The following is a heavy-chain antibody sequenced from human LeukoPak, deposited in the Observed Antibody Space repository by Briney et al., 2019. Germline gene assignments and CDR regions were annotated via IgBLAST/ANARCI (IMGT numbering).Heavy chain of an antibody. CDR3: ARGSSLYDSSGYPSYYFDY. V-gene: IGHV3-53*01. Sequence: PGGSLRLSCAASGFPVSSNYMSWVRQAPGKGLEWVSVIYSGGSTYYADSVKGRFTISRDNSKNTLYLQMNSLRAEDTAVYYCARGSSLYDSSGYPSYYFDYWGQGTLVTVSS. J-gene: IGHJ4*02. CDR2: IYSGGST. D-gene: IGHD3-22*01. CDR1: GFPVSSNY.